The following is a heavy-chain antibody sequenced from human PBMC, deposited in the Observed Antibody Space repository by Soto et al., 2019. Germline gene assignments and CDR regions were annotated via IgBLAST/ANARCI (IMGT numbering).Heavy chain of an antibody. J-gene: IGHJ6*02. CDR3: ARDSPGGGYYYGMDV. CDR1: GGFASYA. V-gene: IGHV1-69*01. CDR2: IVPVLRKV. Sequence: QGHLEQAGAEVRKPGTSVRVSCKASGGFASYAISWLRQAPGQGLEWMGGIVPVLRKVYFAQRFQGRVTFSTDDSTATAYMEVNSLRSEDTAVYYCARDSPGGGYYYGMDVWGQGTTVTVSS. D-gene: IGHD3-16*01.